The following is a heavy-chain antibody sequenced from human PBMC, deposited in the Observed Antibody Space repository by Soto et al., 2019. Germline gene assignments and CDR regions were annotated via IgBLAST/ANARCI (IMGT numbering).Heavy chain of an antibody. J-gene: IGHJ6*02. CDR2: IYPGDSDT. CDR1: GYSFTTSW. Sequence: GESLKISCKGSGYSFTTSWIGWVRQMPGKGLEWMGIIYPGDSDTRYSPSFQGQVTISADKSINTAYLQWSSLKASDTAMYYCARRSGDRSRSYGLDVWGQGTTVTVSS. V-gene: IGHV5-51*01. CDR3: ARRSGDRSRSYGLDV. D-gene: IGHD3-10*01.